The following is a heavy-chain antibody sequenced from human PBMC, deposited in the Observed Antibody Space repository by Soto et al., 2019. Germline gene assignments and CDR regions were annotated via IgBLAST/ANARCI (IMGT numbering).Heavy chain of an antibody. D-gene: IGHD3-3*01. CDR2: ITPFNGNT. V-gene: IGHV1-45*02. CDR1: GYTFTYRY. Sequence: ASVKVSCKASGYTFTYRYLHWVRQAPGQALEWMGWITPFNGNTNYAQRFQDRVTITRDRSMSTAYMELSSLRSEDTAMYYCASAVFGKGRGMDVWGQGTTVTVS. CDR3: ASAVFGKGRGMDV. J-gene: IGHJ6*02.